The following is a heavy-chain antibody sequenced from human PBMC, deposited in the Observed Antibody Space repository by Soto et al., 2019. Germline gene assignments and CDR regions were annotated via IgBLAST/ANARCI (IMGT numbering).Heavy chain of an antibody. D-gene: IGHD6-19*01. J-gene: IGHJ4*01. CDR1: GFTFSSYA. CDR2: ISGSGGST. Sequence: GGSLRLSCAASGFTFSSYAMSWVRQAPGKGLEWVSAISGSGGSTYYADSVKGRFTISRDNSKNTLYLQMNSLRAEDTAVYYCAKDGRFNGGRIAVAGTSFRGLYFDYWGQGTLVTVSS. CDR3: AKDGRFNGGRIAVAGTSFRGLYFDY. V-gene: IGHV3-23*01.